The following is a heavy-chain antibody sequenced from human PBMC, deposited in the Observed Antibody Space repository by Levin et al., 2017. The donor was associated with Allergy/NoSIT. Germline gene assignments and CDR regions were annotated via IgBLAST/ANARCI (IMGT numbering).Heavy chain of an antibody. CDR2: ISSSSSYI. CDR3: ARPVWLVEDDPELFDY. CDR1: GFTFSSYS. Sequence: GGSLRLSCAASGFTFSSYSMNWVRQAPGKGLEWVSSISSSSSYIYYADSVKGRFTISRDNAKNSLYLQMNSLRAEDTAVYYCARPVWLVEDDPELFDYWGQGTLVTVSS. D-gene: IGHD6-19*01. V-gene: IGHV3-21*01. J-gene: IGHJ4*02.